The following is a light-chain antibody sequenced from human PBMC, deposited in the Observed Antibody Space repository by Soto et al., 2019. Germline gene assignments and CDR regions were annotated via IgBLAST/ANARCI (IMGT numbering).Light chain of an antibody. CDR3: QQYGNSPRT. CDR1: QSVSSTY. V-gene: IGKV3-20*01. CDR2: GAS. J-gene: IGKJ1*01. Sequence: EIVLPQSPGTLPLSPGERSTLSCMASQSVSSTYVAWYQQKPGQAPRLLIYGASSRATGIPDRFSGSGSGTDFTLTISRLEPEDFAVYYCQQYGNSPRTFGQGTKVDIK.